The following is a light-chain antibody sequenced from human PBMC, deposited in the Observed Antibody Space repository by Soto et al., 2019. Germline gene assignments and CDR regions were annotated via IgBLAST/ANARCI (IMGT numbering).Light chain of an antibody. Sequence: DIQMTQSPSSVSASVGDRVTITCRASQGISSWLAWYQQKPGKAPKLLIYAASSLQSGVPSRFSGSGSGTDFTLTISSLQPEDYYCHQANSFPITFGQGTRLEIK. CDR3: HQANSFPIT. CDR1: QGISSW. J-gene: IGKJ5*01. CDR2: AAS. V-gene: IGKV1D-12*01.